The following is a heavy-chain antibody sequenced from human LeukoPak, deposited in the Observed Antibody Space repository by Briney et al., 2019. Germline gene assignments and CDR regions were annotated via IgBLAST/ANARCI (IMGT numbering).Heavy chain of an antibody. V-gene: IGHV1-8*01. J-gene: IGHJ4*02. CDR1: GYSFTSYD. CDR2: MNTNSGTT. D-gene: IGHD5-18*01. Sequence: ASVKVSCKASGYSFTSYDINWVRQATGQGLEWMGRMNTNSGTTEYAQKFQGRVTMTRDTSTNTAYMELGSLRSEDTAVYYCASGYGYLTGISSNDYWGQGTLVTVSS. CDR3: ASGYGYLTGISSNDY.